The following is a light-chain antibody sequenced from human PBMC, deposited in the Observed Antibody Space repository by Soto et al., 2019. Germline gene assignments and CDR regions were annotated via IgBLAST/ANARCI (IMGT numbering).Light chain of an antibody. Sequence: IQMTQSPSTLSASVGDGVTITCRASQSISTWLAWYQQKPGKAPKLLIYDASSLQSGVPARFSGSASGTEFTLTISSLQPDDFATYDCQQYNSYSEAFGQGTKVDIK. V-gene: IGKV1-5*01. CDR1: QSISTW. CDR3: QQYNSYSEA. CDR2: DAS. J-gene: IGKJ1*01.